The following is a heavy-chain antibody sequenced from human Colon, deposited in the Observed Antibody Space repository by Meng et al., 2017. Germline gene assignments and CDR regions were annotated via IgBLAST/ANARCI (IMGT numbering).Heavy chain of an antibody. Sequence: LHLLQLGAEVKKPGASVNVSCLASGYRFTSYGMHWLRQAPGQRPEWMGWFYTADVNRRYSQRFQDSFTITSDTFAMTAFMELSSLSSEDPAVYFCARDERGGPYYFDYWGQGTLVTVSS. CDR1: GYRFTSYG. V-gene: IGHV1-3*04. J-gene: IGHJ4*02. CDR3: ARDERGGPYYFDY. CDR2: FYTADVNR.